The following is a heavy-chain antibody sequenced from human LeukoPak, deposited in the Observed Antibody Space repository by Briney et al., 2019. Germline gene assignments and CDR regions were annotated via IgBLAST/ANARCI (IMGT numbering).Heavy chain of an antibody. J-gene: IGHJ4*02. CDR3: ARVTVAGYFDY. Sequence: ASVKVSCKASGYTFTGYYMHWVRRAPRQGLEWMGWINPNSGGTNYAQKFQGRVTMTRDTSISTAYMELSRLRSDDTAVYYCARVTVAGYFDYWGQGTLVTVSS. V-gene: IGHV1-2*02. CDR1: GYTFTGYY. D-gene: IGHD6-19*01. CDR2: INPNSGGT.